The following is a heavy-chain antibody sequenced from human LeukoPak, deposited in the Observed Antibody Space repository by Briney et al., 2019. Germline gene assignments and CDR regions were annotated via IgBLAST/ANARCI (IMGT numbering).Heavy chain of an antibody. CDR2: INHSGST. J-gene: IGHJ4*02. Sequence: SETLSLTCTVSGGSISSYYWSWIRQPPGKGLEWIGEINHSGSTNYNPSLKSRVTISVDTSKNQFSLKLSSVTAADTAVYYCARPYDYWGQGTLVTVSS. V-gene: IGHV4-34*01. CDR1: GGSISSYY. CDR3: ARPYDY.